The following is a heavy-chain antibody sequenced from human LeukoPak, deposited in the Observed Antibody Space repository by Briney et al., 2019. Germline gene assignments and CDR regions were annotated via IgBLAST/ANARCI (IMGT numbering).Heavy chain of an antibody. CDR2: IYSGGST. V-gene: IGHV3-53*01. CDR3: ARGANTYYYGSGSYSTPSPFDY. J-gene: IGHJ4*02. Sequence: GSLRLSCAASGFTVSSNYMSWVRQAPGKGLEWVSVIYSGGSTYYADAVKGRVTISRDNSKNTLYLQMNSLRAEDTAVYYCARGANTYYYGSGSYSTPSPFDYWGQGTLVTVSS. CDR1: GFTVSSNY. D-gene: IGHD3-10*01.